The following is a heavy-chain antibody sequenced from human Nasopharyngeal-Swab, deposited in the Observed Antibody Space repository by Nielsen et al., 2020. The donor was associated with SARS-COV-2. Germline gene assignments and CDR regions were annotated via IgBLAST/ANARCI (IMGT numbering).Heavy chain of an antibody. CDR2: ITAGGGTT. V-gene: IGHV3-23*01. J-gene: IGHJ3*01. CDR3: ARDYSGRMHAYDV. Sequence: GGSLRLSCAGSGFPFSSYVMNWVRQAPGKGLEWVSTITAGGGTTYYADSVKARFTVSRDNSKNTLYLEINSLRAEDTAVYYCARDYSGRMHAYDVWGQGTLVTVSS. D-gene: IGHD5-18*01. CDR1: GFPFSSYV.